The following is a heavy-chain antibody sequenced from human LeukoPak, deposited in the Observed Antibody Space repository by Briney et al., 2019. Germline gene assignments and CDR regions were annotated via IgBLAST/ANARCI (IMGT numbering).Heavy chain of an antibody. CDR1: GFTFSDHW. CDR2: IKYDGSEK. D-gene: IGHD6-19*01. CDR3: ARGDSSGWDAFDI. V-gene: IGHV3-7*01. Sequence: GESLRLSCVASGFTFSDHWMTWVRQAPGKGLECVANIKYDGSEKYFVDSVKGRFTVSRDNAKNSLYLQMNSLRAEDTAIYYCARGDSSGWDAFDIWGQGTMVTVSS. J-gene: IGHJ3*02.